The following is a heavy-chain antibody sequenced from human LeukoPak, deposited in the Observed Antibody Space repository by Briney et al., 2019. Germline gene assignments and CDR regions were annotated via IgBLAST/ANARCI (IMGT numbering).Heavy chain of an antibody. Sequence: AGGSLRLSCAASGFTFSSYAMNWVRQAPGKGLEWVSYISSSGSTIYYADSVKGRFTISRDNAKNSLYLQMNSLRAEDTAVYYCASGDYIWVDYWGQGTLVTVSS. D-gene: IGHD3-16*01. J-gene: IGHJ4*02. V-gene: IGHV3-48*04. CDR1: GFTFSSYA. CDR2: ISSSGSTI. CDR3: ASGDYIWVDY.